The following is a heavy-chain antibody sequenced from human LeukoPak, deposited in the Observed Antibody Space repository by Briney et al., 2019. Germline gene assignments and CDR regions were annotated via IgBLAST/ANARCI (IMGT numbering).Heavy chain of an antibody. CDR1: GASISGYY. V-gene: IGHV4-59*01. J-gene: IGHJ6*03. Sequence: SETLSLTCSVSGASISGYYWSWIRQPPGKGLEWIGYIYFSGSTNYNPSLKSRVTISVDTSKSQFSLKLTSVTAADTAVYYCAKSGGSYSYYYYYMDVWGKGTTVTISS. CDR3: AKSGGSYSYYYYYMDV. CDR2: IYFSGST. D-gene: IGHD3-10*01.